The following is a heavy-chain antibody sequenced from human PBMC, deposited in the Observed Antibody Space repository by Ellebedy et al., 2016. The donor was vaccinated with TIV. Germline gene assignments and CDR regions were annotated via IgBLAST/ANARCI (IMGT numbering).Heavy chain of an antibody. D-gene: IGHD3-22*01. V-gene: IGHV3-74*01. CDR2: IKGDGSSA. J-gene: IGHJ4*02. CDR1: GFTFSSYW. CDR3: AKGRGGGSDTSAPRYYFDY. Sequence: GESLKISCTASGFTFSSYWMHWVRQAPGKELVWVSRIKGDGSSAGYADSVKGRFTISRDNSKKTLYLQMNSLRAEDTAVYYCAKGRGGGSDTSAPRYYFDYWGLGTLVTVSS.